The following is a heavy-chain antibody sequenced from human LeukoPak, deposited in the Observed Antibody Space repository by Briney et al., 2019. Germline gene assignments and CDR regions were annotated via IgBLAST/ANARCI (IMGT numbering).Heavy chain of an antibody. CDR2: ISAYNGNT. D-gene: IGHD6-19*01. CDR1: GYTFTSYG. J-gene: IGHJ4*02. Sequence: ASVKVSCKASGYTFTSYGISWVRQAPGQGLEWMGRISAYNGNTNYAQKLQGRVTMTTDTSTSTAYMELRSLRSDDTAVYYCARAGIAVAGKGNFDYWGQGTLVTVSS. V-gene: IGHV1-18*01. CDR3: ARAGIAVAGKGNFDY.